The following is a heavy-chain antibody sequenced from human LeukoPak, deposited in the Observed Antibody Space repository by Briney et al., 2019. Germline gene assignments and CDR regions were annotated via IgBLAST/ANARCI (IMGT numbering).Heavy chain of an antibody. Sequence: ASVKVSCKASGYTFTNYAISWVRQAPGQGLEWMGWIIAYNGNTNYAQNLQGRVTITTDTSTSTAYMEQRSLRSEDTAVYYCASGAYGYCSGGSCYELDYWGQGTLVTVSS. CDR3: ASGAYGYCSGGSCYELDY. J-gene: IGHJ4*02. CDR1: GYTFTNYA. D-gene: IGHD2-15*01. V-gene: IGHV1-18*01. CDR2: IIAYNGNT.